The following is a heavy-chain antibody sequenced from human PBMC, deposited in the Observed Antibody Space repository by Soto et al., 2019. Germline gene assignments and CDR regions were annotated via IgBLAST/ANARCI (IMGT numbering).Heavy chain of an antibody. CDR1: GATFSSYA. Sequence: ASVKVSCKASGATFSSYAISWVRQAPGQGLEWMGGIIPIFGTANYAQKYQGRVTITADESTSTAYMELSSLRSEDTAVYYCARERRLSGTLTIFGVVIAPEDYYYYGMDVWGQGTTVTVSS. V-gene: IGHV1-69*13. CDR2: IIPIFGTA. J-gene: IGHJ6*02. D-gene: IGHD3-3*01. CDR3: ARERRLSGTLTIFGVVIAPEDYYYYGMDV.